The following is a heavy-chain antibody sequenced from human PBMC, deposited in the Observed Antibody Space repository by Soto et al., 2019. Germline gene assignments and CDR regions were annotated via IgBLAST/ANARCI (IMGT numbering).Heavy chain of an antibody. Sequence: SETLSITCAVYGGSFSGYYWSWIRQPPGKGLEWIGEINHSGSTNYNPYLKSRVTISVDTSKNQFSLKLSSVTAAGTAVYYCARGGYSYGYWRHYYYSGMDVWGQGTTVAVSS. D-gene: IGHD5-18*01. J-gene: IGHJ6*02. V-gene: IGHV4-34*01. CDR3: ARGGYSYGYWRHYYYSGMDV. CDR2: INHSGST. CDR1: GGSFSGYY.